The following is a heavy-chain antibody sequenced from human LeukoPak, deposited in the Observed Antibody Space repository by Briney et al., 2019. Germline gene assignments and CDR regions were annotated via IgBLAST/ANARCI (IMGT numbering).Heavy chain of an antibody. Sequence: ASVKVSCKASGYTFTGYYMHWVRQAPGQGLEWMGWINPNSGGTNYAQKFQGRVTMTRDTSISTAYMELSRLRSDDTAVYYCARAASIAARYYYYYSMDVWGQGTTVTVSS. V-gene: IGHV1-2*02. CDR3: ARAASIAARYYYYYSMDV. CDR2: INPNSGGT. CDR1: GYTFTGYY. J-gene: IGHJ6*02. D-gene: IGHD6-6*01.